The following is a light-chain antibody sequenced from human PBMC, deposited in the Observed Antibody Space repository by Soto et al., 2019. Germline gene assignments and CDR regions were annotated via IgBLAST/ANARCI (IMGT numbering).Light chain of an antibody. V-gene: IGKV3-15*01. Sequence: EIVMTQSPATLSVSPGERATLSCRASHSVSTRLAWYQQKPCQAPRLLIYDASTRATGLPARFSGSGSGTDFTLTISSLQSEDFAVYYCQHYTNWPLTFGGGTKVEIK. J-gene: IGKJ4*01. CDR1: HSVSTR. CDR3: QHYTNWPLT. CDR2: DAS.